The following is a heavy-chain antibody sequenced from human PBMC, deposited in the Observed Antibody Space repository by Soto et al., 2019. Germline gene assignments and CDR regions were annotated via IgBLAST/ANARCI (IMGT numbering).Heavy chain of an antibody. J-gene: IGHJ5*02. V-gene: IGHV4-39*01. CDR1: GGSIRNNYVY. Sequence: SEPLSLTCAVSGGSIRNNYVYWGWIRQPPGKGLEWIGSIYYGGSTYYNPSLKSRVTISVDTSKNQFSLKLTSVTAADTAVYYGARPQTGHSGGSQCDPWGQGARVT. CDR3: ARPQTGHSGGSQCDP. CDR2: IYYGGST. D-gene: IGHD6-19*01.